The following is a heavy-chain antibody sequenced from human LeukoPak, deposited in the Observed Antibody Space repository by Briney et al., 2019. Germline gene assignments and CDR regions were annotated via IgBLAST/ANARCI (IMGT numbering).Heavy chain of an antibody. CDR3: ARGSDIVVVVAAIPYYYGMDV. CDR1: GGTFSSYA. Sequence: SVKVCCKASGGTFSSYAISWGRQAPGQGLEWMGGIIPIFGTANYAQKFQGRVTITADESTSTAYMELSSLRSEDTAVYYCARGSDIVVVVAAIPYYYGMDVWGKGTTVTVSS. V-gene: IGHV1-69*13. CDR2: IIPIFGTA. J-gene: IGHJ6*04. D-gene: IGHD2-15*01.